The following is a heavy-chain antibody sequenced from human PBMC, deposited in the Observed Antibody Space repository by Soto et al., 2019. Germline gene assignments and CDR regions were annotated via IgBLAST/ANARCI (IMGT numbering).Heavy chain of an antibody. J-gene: IGHJ4*02. CDR3: AKVFASGSHPPHDY. D-gene: IGHD3-10*01. CDR1: GFTFSSYG. Sequence: QVQLVESGGGVVQPGRSLRLSCAASGFTFSSYGMHWVRQAPGKGLGWVAVISYDGRNKYYADSVKGRFTISRDNSQNTLYLQLNSLRAEDTVVYYCAKVFASGSHPPHDYWGQGTLVTVSS. CDR2: ISYDGRNK. V-gene: IGHV3-30*18.